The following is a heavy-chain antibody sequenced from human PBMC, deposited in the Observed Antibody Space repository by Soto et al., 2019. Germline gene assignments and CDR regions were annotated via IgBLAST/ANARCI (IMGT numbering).Heavy chain of an antibody. CDR3: AKNDCGYTTCQLIDH. D-gene: IGHD2-21*01. J-gene: IGHJ4*02. CDR2: IIPIFGTA. CDR1: GGTFSSYA. Sequence: GASVKVSCKASGGTFSSYAISWVRQAPGQGLEWMGGIIPIFGTANYAQKFQGRVTITADESTSTAYMELSSLRSEDTAAYYCAKNDCGYTTCQLIDHWGQGTLVTVSS. V-gene: IGHV1-69*13.